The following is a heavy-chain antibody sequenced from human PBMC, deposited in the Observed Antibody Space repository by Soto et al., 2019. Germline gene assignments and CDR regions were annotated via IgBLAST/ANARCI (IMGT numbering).Heavy chain of an antibody. CDR1: GGSISSGGYY. Sequence: QVQLQESGPGLVKPSQTLSLTCTVSGGSISSGGYYWSWIRQHPGKGLEWIGYIYYSGSTYYNPSLKIRVTISVETSKNRFSLKLSSVTAADTAVYDCARNTNSYDSSSPAGAFDIWAQGTMVTVSS. CDR3: ARNTNSYDSSSPAGAFDI. J-gene: IGHJ3*02. D-gene: IGHD3-22*01. V-gene: IGHV4-31*03. CDR2: IYYSGST.